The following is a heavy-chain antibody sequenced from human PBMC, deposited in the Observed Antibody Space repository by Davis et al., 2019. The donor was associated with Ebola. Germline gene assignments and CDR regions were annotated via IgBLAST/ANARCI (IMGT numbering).Heavy chain of an antibody. J-gene: IGHJ6*04. Sequence: ASVKVSCKASGYTFTSYYMHWVRQATGQGLEWMGWMNPNSGNTGYAQKFQGRVTMTRNTSISTAYMELSSLRSEDTAVYYCARLVGEFYFYGMDVWGKGTTVTVSS. V-gene: IGHV1-8*02. CDR2: MNPNSGNT. CDR1: GYTFTSYY. D-gene: IGHD3-10*01. CDR3: ARLVGEFYFYGMDV.